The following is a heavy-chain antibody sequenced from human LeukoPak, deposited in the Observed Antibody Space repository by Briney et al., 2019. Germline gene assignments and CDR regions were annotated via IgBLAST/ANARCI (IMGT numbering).Heavy chain of an antibody. D-gene: IGHD3-3*01. CDR2: IIPILGIA. J-gene: IGHJ5*02. Sequence: ASVKVSCKASGCTFSSYTISWVRQPPGPGLEWMGRIIPILGIANYEQKFQGRVTITTDKSTSKAYMGLSSVRSEDTAVYCCAREKYSYDFWSGYNWFDPWGQGTLVTVSS. CDR3: AREKYSYDFWSGYNWFDP. V-gene: IGHV1-69*04. CDR1: GCTFSSYT.